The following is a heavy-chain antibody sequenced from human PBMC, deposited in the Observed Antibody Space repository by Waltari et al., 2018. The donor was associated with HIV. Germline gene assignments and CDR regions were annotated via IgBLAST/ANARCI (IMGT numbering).Heavy chain of an antibody. CDR3: AREGILTGYCLDY. D-gene: IGHD3-9*01. Sequence: VQLIVSVVCLVKPGSPMRLAWSASESTISPYALHWVRPAPGKGLEWVAVISYQGSNKYYADSVKGRVTISRDKSKNTLYRQMNSMRAEVTAVYYCAREGILTGYCLDYWGQGTLVTVSS. CDR2: ISYQGSNK. J-gene: IGHJ4*02. V-gene: IGHV3-30*01. CDR1: ESTISPYA.